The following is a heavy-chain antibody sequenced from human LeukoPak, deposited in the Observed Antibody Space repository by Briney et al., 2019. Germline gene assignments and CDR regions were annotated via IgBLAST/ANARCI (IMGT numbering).Heavy chain of an antibody. J-gene: IGHJ4*02. V-gene: IGHV4-4*09. CDR3: ARHGGSGSFDY. CDR2: IYSTGTT. D-gene: IGHD3-3*01. Sequence: SETLSLTCTVSGGSSSGYYWSWIRQPPGKGLEWIGIIYSTGTTNYNPSLKSRVTISVDTSKSQFSLNLRSVTAADTAVYYCARHGGSGSFDYWGLGTLVTVSS. CDR1: GGSSSGYY.